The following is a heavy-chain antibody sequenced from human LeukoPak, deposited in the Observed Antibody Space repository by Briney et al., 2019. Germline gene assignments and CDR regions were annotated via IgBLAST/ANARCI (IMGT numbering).Heavy chain of an antibody. CDR2: INTGNGNT. D-gene: IGHD5-18*01. J-gene: IGHJ3*01. CDR1: GYTFTSYA. V-gene: IGHV1-3*04. Sequence: ASVKVSCKASGYTFTSYAMHRVRQAPGQRLEWMGWINTGNGNTKYSQKFQGRVTITRDTSASTAYMDLSSLRSEDTAVYYCARDVSDSYGSPVWGQGTRVTVSS. CDR3: ARDVSDSYGSPV.